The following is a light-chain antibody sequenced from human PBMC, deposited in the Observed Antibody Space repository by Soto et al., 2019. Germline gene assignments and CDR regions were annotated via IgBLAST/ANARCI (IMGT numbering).Light chain of an antibody. CDR3: QQYNSYPLFT. CDR1: QGISSW. J-gene: IGKJ3*01. Sequence: DIQMTQSPSSLSASVGDRVTIPCRASQGISSWLAWYQQKPEKAPKSLIYAASSLHSGVPSSFSGSGSGTDFTLTISSLHPEDFATYYCQQYNSYPLFTFGPGTKVDIK. CDR2: AAS. V-gene: IGKV1D-16*01.